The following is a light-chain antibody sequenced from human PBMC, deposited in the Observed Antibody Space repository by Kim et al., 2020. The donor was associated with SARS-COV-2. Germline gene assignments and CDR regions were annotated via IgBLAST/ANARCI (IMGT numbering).Light chain of an antibody. CDR1: SSNIGGKYD. CDR3: QSYDSSLNGWV. V-gene: IGLV1-40*01. Sequence: QSALTQPPSVSGAPGQRVTISCTGSSSNIGGKYDVHWYQQVPGAAPHLLIYVNNNRPSGVPDRFSGSKSGNSASLAITGLQAEDEADYYCQSYDSSLNGWVFGGGTKLTVL. J-gene: IGLJ3*02. CDR2: VNN.